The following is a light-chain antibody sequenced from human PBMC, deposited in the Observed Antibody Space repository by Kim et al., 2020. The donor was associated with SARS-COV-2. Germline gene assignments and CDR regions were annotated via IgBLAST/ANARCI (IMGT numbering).Light chain of an antibody. V-gene: IGLV4-69*01. CDR1: SGQSSNP. J-gene: IGLJ3*02. CDR3: QTWGTGIWV. CDR2: LNSDGSH. Sequence: SVKLTCTLSSGQSSNPIAWHQQQAEKGPRYLMTLNSDGSHSKGDGIPDRFSGSSSGAERYLTISGLQSDDEADYYCQTWGTGIWVFGGGTQLTVL.